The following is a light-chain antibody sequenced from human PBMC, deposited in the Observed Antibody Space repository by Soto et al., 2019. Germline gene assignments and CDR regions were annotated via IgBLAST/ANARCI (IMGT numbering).Light chain of an antibody. Sequence: QSVLTQPPAVSAAPGQKVTISCSGSSSNIGNNYGSWYQHLPGTAPKLLIYDNDKRPSGIPDRFSGSKSGTSATLGITGLQTGDDADYYCGTWDGSLSGWWFGGGTKVTVL. V-gene: IGLV1-51*01. CDR1: SSNIGNNY. CDR2: DND. J-gene: IGLJ3*02. CDR3: GTWDGSLSGWW.